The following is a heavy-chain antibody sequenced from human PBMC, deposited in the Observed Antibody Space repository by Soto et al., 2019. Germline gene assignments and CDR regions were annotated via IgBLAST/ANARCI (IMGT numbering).Heavy chain of an antibody. CDR2: IYYDGRNK. CDR1: GFTFSSYG. J-gene: IGHJ4*02. V-gene: IGHV3-33*06. Sequence: PGGSLRLSCAASGFTFSSYGMHWVRQAPGKGLEWVALIYYDGRNKYYADSVKGRFTISRDNSRSTLYLQMNSLRADDTAVYYCTKDMVDYWGQGTLVTAPQ. CDR3: TKDMVDY.